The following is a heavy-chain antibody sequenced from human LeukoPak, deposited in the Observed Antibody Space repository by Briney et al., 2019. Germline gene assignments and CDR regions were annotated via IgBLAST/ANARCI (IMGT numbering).Heavy chain of an antibody. V-gene: IGHV4-61*05. Sequence: PSETLSLTCTVPGDSISSSSYYWGWIRQPPGKGLEWIGYIYYSGSTNYNPSLKSRVTISVDTSKNQFSLKLSSVTAADTAVYYCARHGNTVTNYFDYWGQGTLVTVSS. J-gene: IGHJ4*02. CDR1: GDSISSSSYY. CDR2: IYYSGST. D-gene: IGHD4-17*01. CDR3: ARHGNTVTNYFDY.